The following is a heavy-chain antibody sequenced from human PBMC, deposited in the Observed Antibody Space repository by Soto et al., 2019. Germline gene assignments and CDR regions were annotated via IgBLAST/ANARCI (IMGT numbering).Heavy chain of an antibody. CDR1: GGSVSSGSYY. J-gene: IGHJ4*02. CDR2: IYYSGST. Sequence: SETLSLTCTVSGGSVSSGSYYWSWIRQPPGKGLEWIGYIYYSGSTNYNPSLKSRVTISVDTSKNQFSLKLSSVTAADTAVYYCARDHYDSSGYSVFDYWGQGTLVTVSS. CDR3: ARDHYDSSGYSVFDY. V-gene: IGHV4-61*01. D-gene: IGHD3-22*01.